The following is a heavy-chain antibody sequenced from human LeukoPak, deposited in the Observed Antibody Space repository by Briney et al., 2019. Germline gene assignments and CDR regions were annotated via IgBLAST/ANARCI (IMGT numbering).Heavy chain of an antibody. CDR2: ISGDGGST. CDR3: AKDMAYIGYHRAAQLFDY. J-gene: IGHJ4*02. D-gene: IGHD2-15*01. Sequence: PGGSLRLSCAASGFTFDDYGMHWIRQAPGKGLEWVSLISGDGGSTYYADSVKGRFTISRDNSKNSLYLQMNSLRTEHSALYYCAKDMAYIGYHRAAQLFDYWGQGTLVTVSS. CDR1: GFTFDDYG. V-gene: IGHV3-43*02.